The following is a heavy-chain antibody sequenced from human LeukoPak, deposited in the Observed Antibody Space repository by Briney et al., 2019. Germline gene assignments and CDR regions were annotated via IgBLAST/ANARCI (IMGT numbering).Heavy chain of an antibody. CDR3: ASSWGSSWYLDY. D-gene: IGHD6-13*01. CDR2: ISGSSSYI. J-gene: IGHJ4*02. CDR1: GFTFSSYS. V-gene: IGHV3-21*01. Sequence: GGSLRLSCAASGFTFSSYSMNWVRQAPGKGLEWVSSISGSSSYIYYADSVKGRFTISRYNAKNSLYLQMNSLRAEDTALYYCASSWGSSWYLDYWGQGTLVTVSS.